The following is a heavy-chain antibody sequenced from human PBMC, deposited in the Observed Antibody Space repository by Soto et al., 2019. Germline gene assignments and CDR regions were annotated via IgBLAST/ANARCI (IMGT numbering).Heavy chain of an antibody. V-gene: IGHV1-2*04. CDR3: ARGANSGSYLWPSYNYYGMEV. Sequence: ASVKVSCKASGYTFTGYYMHWVRQAPGQGLEWMGWINPNSGGTNYAQKFQGWVTMTRDTSISAAYMELSRLRSDDTAVYYCARGANSGSYLWPSYNYYGMEVWGQGSTVTV. J-gene: IGHJ6*01. D-gene: IGHD1-26*01. CDR2: INPNSGGT. CDR1: GYTFTGYY.